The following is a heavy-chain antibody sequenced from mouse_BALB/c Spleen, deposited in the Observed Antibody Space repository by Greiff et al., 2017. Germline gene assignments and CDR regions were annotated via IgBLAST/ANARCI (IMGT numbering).Heavy chain of an antibody. Sequence: VKLMESGPELVKPGASVKMSCKASGYTFTDYVISWVKQRTGQGLEWIGEIYPGSGSTYYNEKFKGKATVTADKSSNTAYMQLSSLTSEDSAVYFCAKKSVTVKGLYAMDYWGQGTSVTVSA. CDR1: GYTFTDYV. CDR2: IYPGSGST. D-gene: IGHD2-12*01. CDR3: AKKSVTVKGLYAMDY. V-gene: IGHV1-77*01. J-gene: IGHJ4*01.